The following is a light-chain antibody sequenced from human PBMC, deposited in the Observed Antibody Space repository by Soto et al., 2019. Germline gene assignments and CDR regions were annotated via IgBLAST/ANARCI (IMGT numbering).Light chain of an antibody. CDR2: TAS. CDR1: QTISSW. CDR3: QYYNSYSEA. V-gene: IGKV1-5*03. J-gene: IGKJ1*01. Sequence: DIQMTQAPSTLSGSVADRVSITCQASQTISSWVACHQQTPGTATKLLIYTASTLTSGVPSRFSGSGSGTDSPLTISSLPHDDFATYYCQYYNSYSEAFGQGTKVDIK.